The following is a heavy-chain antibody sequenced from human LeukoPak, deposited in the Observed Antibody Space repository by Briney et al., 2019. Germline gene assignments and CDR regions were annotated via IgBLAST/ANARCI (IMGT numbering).Heavy chain of an antibody. CDR3: ARGGFEQLVCDYYYGMDV. CDR2: IWYDGSNK. J-gene: IGHJ6*02. Sequence: GGSLRLSCAASGFTFSSFAMNWLRQAPGKGLEWVAVIWYDGSNKYYADSVKGRFTISRDNSTNTLYLQMNSLRAEDTAVYYCARGGFEQLVCDYYYGMDVWGRGTTVTVS. CDR1: GFTFSSFA. D-gene: IGHD6-6*01. V-gene: IGHV3-33*08.